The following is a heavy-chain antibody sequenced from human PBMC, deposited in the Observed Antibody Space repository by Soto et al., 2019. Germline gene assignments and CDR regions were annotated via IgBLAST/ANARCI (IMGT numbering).Heavy chain of an antibody. CDR1: GFTFSSYA. CDR2: ISGTGGTT. V-gene: IGHV3-23*01. Sequence: EVQLLESGGGLVQPGGYLRLSCAASGFTFSSYAMGWVRQAPGKGLEWVSAISGTGGTTFYADSVKGRFTISRDTSKDSRCLQRNSLKAEATAVYNCAKDRGRGYESFDSWGQTSLVTVYS. J-gene: IGHJ5*01. D-gene: IGHD5-12*01. CDR3: AKDRGRGYESFDS.